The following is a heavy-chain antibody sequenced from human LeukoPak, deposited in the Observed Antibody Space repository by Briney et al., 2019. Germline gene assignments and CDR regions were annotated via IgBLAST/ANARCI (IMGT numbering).Heavy chain of an antibody. Sequence: MSSETLSLTCTVSGSSISSYYWSWIRQPPGKGLEWIGYIYYSGSTNYNPSLKSRVTISVDTSKNQFSLKLYSVTAADTAVYYCARFAAVAGPYYFDYWGQGTLATVSS. J-gene: IGHJ4*02. D-gene: IGHD6-19*01. CDR2: IYYSGST. CDR1: GSSISSYY. CDR3: ARFAAVAGPYYFDY. V-gene: IGHV4-59*08.